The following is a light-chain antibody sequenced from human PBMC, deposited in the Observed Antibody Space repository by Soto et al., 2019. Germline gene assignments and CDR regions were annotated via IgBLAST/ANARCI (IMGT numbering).Light chain of an antibody. Sequence: VLTQSPGTLSLSPRDIATLSCRASQSFSNNYLAWYQQKPGQAPRLLIYGASSRATGIPHRFSGSGSGTDFTLTISRLEPEDFAVYYCQQYGRSALTFGGGTKVEL. CDR1: QSFSNNY. CDR3: QQYGRSALT. J-gene: IGKJ4*01. CDR2: GAS. V-gene: IGKV3-20*01.